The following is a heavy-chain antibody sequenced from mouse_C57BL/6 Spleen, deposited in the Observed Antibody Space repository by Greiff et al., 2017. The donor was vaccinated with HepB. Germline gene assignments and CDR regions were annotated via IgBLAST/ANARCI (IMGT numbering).Heavy chain of an antibody. CDR2: IYPSDSET. J-gene: IGHJ1*03. CDR1: GYTFTSYW. CDR3: ARLGDWYFDV. V-gene: IGHV1-61*01. Sequence: QVQLQQPGAELVRPGSSVKLSCKASGYTFTSYWMDWVKQRPGQGLEWIGNIYPSDSETHYNQKFKDKATLTVYKSSSTAYMQLSSLTSEDSAVYYCARLGDWYFDVWGTGTTVTVSS. D-gene: IGHD4-1*01.